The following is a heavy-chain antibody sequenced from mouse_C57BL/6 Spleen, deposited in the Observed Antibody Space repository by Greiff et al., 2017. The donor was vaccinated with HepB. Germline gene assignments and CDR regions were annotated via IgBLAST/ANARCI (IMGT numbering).Heavy chain of an antibody. V-gene: IGHV1-26*01. D-gene: IGHD2-5*01. CDR1: GYTFTDYY. Sequence: EVQLQQSGPELVKPGASVKISCKASGYTFTDYYMNWVKQSHGKSLEWIGDINPNNGGTSYNQKFKGKATLTVDKSSSTAYMELRSLTSEDSAVYYCARSYYSNRIDYWGQGTTLTVSS. CDR2: INPNNGGT. CDR3: ARSYYSNRIDY. J-gene: IGHJ2*01.